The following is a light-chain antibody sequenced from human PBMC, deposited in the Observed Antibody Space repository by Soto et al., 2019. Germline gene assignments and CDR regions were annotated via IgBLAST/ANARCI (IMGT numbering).Light chain of an antibody. Sequence: DVQMTQSPSSLSALAGDRVTITCRTSQSVSRYLNWYQHKPGKAPKLLINAASNLRSGVPSRFSGSGSGTDFTLTIDGLQPDDFATYYCQQYETFSGTFGPGTKVDIK. CDR2: AAS. J-gene: IGKJ1*01. V-gene: IGKV1-39*01. CDR1: QSVSRY. CDR3: QQYETFSGT.